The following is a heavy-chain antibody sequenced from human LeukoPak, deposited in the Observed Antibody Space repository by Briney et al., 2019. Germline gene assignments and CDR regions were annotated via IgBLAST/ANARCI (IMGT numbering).Heavy chain of an antibody. CDR2: INGDGSGT. V-gene: IGHV3-74*03. CDR1: EFTFSSYW. J-gene: IGHJ3*02. CDR3: ARAPGQNHAFDI. Sequence: GGSLRLSCVASEFTFSSYWMHWVRQAPGKGLVWVSRINGDGSGTTYADSVKGRFTISRDKAKKTLYLQMNSLRAEDTAVYYCARAPGQNHAFDIWGQGTMVTVSS.